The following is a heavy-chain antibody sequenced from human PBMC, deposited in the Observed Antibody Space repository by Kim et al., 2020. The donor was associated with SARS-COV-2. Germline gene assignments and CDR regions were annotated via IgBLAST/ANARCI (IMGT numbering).Heavy chain of an antibody. CDR3: AKDQRVRDDYYGMDV. D-gene: IGHD3-10*01. J-gene: IGHJ6*02. CDR1: GFTFTNYA. V-gene: IGHV3-23*01. Sequence: GGSLRLSCAASGFTFTNYAMSWVRQAPGKGLEWVSGISRSGGSITYADSVKGRFTISRDNSKNTLYLQMNSLRAEDTGVYYCAKDQRVRDDYYGMDVWGQGTTVTASS. CDR2: ISRSGGSI.